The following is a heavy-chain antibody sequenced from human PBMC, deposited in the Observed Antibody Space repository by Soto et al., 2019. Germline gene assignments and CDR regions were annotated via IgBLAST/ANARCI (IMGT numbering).Heavy chain of an antibody. D-gene: IGHD6-19*01. Sequence: GGSLRLSCAASGFTFSSYGMHWVRQAPGKGLEWVAVIWYDGSNKYYADSVKGRFTISRDNSKNTLYLQMNSLRAEDTAVYYCARGDPTSGGFLYYYCGMDVWGQGTTVTASS. J-gene: IGHJ6*02. CDR1: GFTFSSYG. CDR3: ARGDPTSGGFLYYYCGMDV. CDR2: IWYDGSNK. V-gene: IGHV3-33*01.